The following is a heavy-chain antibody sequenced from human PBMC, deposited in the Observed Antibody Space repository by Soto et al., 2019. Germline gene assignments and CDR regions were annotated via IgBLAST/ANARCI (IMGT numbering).Heavy chain of an antibody. CDR2: ISSSGSTI. D-gene: IGHD6-13*01. V-gene: IGHV3-11*01. CDR3: ARDLRIAAASEAFDY. CDR1: GFTFSDYY. Sequence: GGSLRLSCAASGFTFSDYYMSWIRQAPGKGLEWVSYISSSGSTIYYADSVKGRFTISRDNAKNSLYLQMNSLRAEDTAVYYCARDLRIAAASEAFDYWGQGTLVTVSS. J-gene: IGHJ4*02.